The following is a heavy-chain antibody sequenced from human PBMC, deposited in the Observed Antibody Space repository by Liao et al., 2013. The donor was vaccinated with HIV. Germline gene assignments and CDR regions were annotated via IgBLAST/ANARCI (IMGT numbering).Heavy chain of an antibody. V-gene: IGHV4-34*01. Sequence: QVQLQQWGAGPLKPSETLSLTCAVYGGSFSRYYWSWIRQPPREGAWSGLGKVNHSGYTNSNPSLKTRATISVDTSKNQFSLKVTSVTAADTAVYYCARSNRGSGDFDYWGQGALVTVSS. CDR1: GGSFSRYY. D-gene: IGHD2/OR15-2a*01. CDR3: ARSNRGSGDFDY. CDR2: VNHSGYT. J-gene: IGHJ4*02.